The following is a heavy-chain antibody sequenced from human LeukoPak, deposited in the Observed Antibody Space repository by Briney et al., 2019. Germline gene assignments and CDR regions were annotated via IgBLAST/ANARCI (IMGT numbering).Heavy chain of an antibody. CDR2: INHSGFT. V-gene: IGHV4-34*01. J-gene: IGHJ6*02. Sequence: PSETLSHTCGVYGGSFSGYYWSWIRQSPGKGLEWIGEINHSGFTNSNPSLKSRVTMSADTSKNQYSLKVSSVTAADTAVYFCARSLGDVWGQGTMVTVSS. CDR1: GGSFSGYY. CDR3: ARSLGDV.